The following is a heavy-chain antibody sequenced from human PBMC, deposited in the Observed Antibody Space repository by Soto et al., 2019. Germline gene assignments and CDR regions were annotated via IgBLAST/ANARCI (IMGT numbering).Heavy chain of an antibody. CDR2: ISHSGDT. CDR3: TRIYCTTTSCFINGMDV. CDR1: GYVITNGYH. J-gene: IGHJ6*02. V-gene: IGHV4-38-2*01. Sequence: ETLSLTCAVSGYVITNGYHWCCIRQPPGKELEWIGTISHSGDTYYNPSLKSRVTISIDTAKNHLSLILSSVTAADTAAYYCTRIYCTTTSCFINGMDVWGQGTTVTVSS. D-gene: IGHD2-2*01.